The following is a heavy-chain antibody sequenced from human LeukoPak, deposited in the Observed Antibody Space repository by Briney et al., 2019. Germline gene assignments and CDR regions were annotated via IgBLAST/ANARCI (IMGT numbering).Heavy chain of an antibody. Sequence: SVTVSFKASGGTFSSYAISGVRQAPGQGLEWMGGKIPIFGTANYAQKFQGRVTITTDESTSTAYMELSSLRSEDTAVYFCARASSVPKRNWFDPWGQGTLVTVYS. CDR2: KIPIFGTA. D-gene: IGHD6-25*01. CDR3: ARASSVPKRNWFDP. J-gene: IGHJ5*02. V-gene: IGHV1-69*05. CDR1: GGTFSSYA.